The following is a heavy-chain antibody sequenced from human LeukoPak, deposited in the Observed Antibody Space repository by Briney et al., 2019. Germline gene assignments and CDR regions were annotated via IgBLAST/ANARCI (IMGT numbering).Heavy chain of an antibody. CDR3: ARVESGYYDSFDI. J-gene: IGHJ3*02. V-gene: IGHV4-39*07. CDR2: IYYTGDA. Sequence: SETLSLTCTVSGGSISSYYWGWIRQPPGKGLEYIGTIYYTGDAYYNPSLKGRVTISIDTSRKQFSLRLNSVTAADTAVYYCARVESGYYDSFDIWGQGTMVIVSS. CDR1: GGSISSYY. D-gene: IGHD3-22*01.